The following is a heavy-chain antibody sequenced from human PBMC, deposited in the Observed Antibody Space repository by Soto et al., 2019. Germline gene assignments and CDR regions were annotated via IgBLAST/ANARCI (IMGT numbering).Heavy chain of an antibody. V-gene: IGHV3-23*01. Sequence: GGSLRLSCVASGFSFSTYSMAWVRQAAGKGPQWVSGLSGGGANTFYIDSVRGRFTISVDNSKNTVYLQMDSLRADDTAVYYRARWSGYADAWGQGTRVTVSS. CDR1: GFSFSTYS. CDR3: ARWSGYADA. D-gene: IGHD4-17*01. CDR2: LSGGGANT. J-gene: IGHJ4*02.